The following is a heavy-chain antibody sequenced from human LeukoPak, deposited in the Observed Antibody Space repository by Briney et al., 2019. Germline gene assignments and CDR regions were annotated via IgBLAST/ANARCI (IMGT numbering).Heavy chain of an antibody. V-gene: IGHV4-61*01. CDR2: IYYSGSA. Sequence: SETLSLTCTVSGGSVSSGSCYWSWIRQPPGKGLEWIGYIYYSGSANYNPSLESRVTISVDTSKNQFSLKLSSVTAADTAVYYCASVPILGVFTPYGMDVWGQGTTVTVSS. CDR1: GGSVSSGSCY. CDR3: ASVPILGVFTPYGMDV. D-gene: IGHD3-3*01. J-gene: IGHJ6*02.